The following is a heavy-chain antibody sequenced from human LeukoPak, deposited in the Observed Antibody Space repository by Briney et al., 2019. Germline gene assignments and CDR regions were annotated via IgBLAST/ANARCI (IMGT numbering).Heavy chain of an antibody. Sequence: SETLSLTCTVSGGSISSYYWSWIRQFPGKGLEWIGYIYYSGSTNYNPSLKSRVTISVDTSKNQFSLKLSSVTAADTAVYYCTREVRSAWASFDPWGQGTLVIVSS. CDR1: GGSISSYY. CDR3: TREVRSAWASFDP. J-gene: IGHJ5*02. CDR2: IYYSGST. V-gene: IGHV4-59*12. D-gene: IGHD1-26*01.